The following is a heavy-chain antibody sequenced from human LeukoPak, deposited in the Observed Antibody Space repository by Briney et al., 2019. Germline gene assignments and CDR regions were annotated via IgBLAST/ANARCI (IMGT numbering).Heavy chain of an antibody. CDR2: IVVGSGNT. Sequence: SVKVSCKASGFTFTSSAMQWVRHARGQRLEWIGWIVVGSGNTNYAQKFQERVTITRDMSTSTAYMELSSLRSEDTAVYYCAAARYFDWFGYGMDVWGQGTTVTVSS. V-gene: IGHV1-58*02. CDR3: AAARYFDWFGYGMDV. D-gene: IGHD3-9*01. J-gene: IGHJ6*02. CDR1: GFTFTSSA.